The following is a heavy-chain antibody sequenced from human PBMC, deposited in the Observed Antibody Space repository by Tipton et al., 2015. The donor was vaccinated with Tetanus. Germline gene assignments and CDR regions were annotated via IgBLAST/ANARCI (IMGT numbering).Heavy chain of an antibody. V-gene: IGHV4-34*01. J-gene: IGHJ5*02. CDR1: GASFSDYY. CDR3: ATQTDNWFDP. Sequence: TLSLTCAVYGASFSDYYWSWIRQAPGKGLEWIGEINHSGNTNHNPSLKSRVAISMDTSKNQFSMKLTSVTTADTAVYYCATQTDNWFDPWGQGTLVTVSS. CDR2: INHSGNT.